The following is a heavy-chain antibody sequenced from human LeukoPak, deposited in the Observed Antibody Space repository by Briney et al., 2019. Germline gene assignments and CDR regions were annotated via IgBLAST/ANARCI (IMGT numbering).Heavy chain of an antibody. CDR2: ISEDGGAR. CDR3: AKESLPHRGYYFDS. Sequence: GGSLRLSCAASGFTFSAYAMSWVRQAPGKGLEWVSAISEDGGARLYADSVKGRFTISRDNSEDTVSLQVNSLRAGDTAVYFCAKESLPHRGYYFDSWGRGTLITDSS. D-gene: IGHD3-22*01. V-gene: IGHV3-23*01. J-gene: IGHJ4*02. CDR1: GFTFSAYA.